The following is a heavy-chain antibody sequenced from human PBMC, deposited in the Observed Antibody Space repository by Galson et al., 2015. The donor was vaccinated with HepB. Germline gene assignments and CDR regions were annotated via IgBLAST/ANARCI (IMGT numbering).Heavy chain of an antibody. D-gene: IGHD5-24*01. V-gene: IGHV3-30*03. J-gene: IGHJ4*02. CDR2: ISYDGSNK. CDR1: GFTFSSYG. CDR3: AREGRWLQFMGFDY. Sequence: SLRLSCAASGFTFSSYGMHWVRQAPGKGLEWVAVISYDGSNKYYADSVKGRFTISRDNSKNTLYLQMNSLRAEDTAVYYCAREGRWLQFMGFDYWGQGTLVTVSS.